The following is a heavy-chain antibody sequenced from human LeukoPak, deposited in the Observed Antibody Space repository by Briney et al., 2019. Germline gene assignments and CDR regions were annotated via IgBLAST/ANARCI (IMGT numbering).Heavy chain of an antibody. J-gene: IGHJ6*03. D-gene: IGHD2-2*01. V-gene: IGHV1-18*01. Sequence: ASVKVSCKASGYTFTSYGISWVRQAPGQGLEWMGWISAYNGNTNYAQKLQGRVTMTTDTSTSTAYMELRSLRSDDTAVYYCARGSEDIVVVPAVMYPTYYYYMDVWGKGTTVTISS. CDR3: ARGSEDIVVVPAVMYPTYYYYMDV. CDR1: GYTFTSYG. CDR2: ISAYNGNT.